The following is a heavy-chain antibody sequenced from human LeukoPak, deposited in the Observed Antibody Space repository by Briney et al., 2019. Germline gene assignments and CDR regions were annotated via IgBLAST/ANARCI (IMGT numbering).Heavy chain of an antibody. J-gene: IGHJ3*02. CDR3: ARVRVDYYDSSGNDAFDI. CDR2: IIPIFGTA. CDR1: GGTFSSYA. V-gene: IGHV1-69*06. D-gene: IGHD3-22*01. Sequence: SVKVSCKASGGTFSSYAISWVRQAPGQGLEWMGGIIPIFGTANYAQKFQGRVTITADKSTSTAYMELSSLRSEDTAVYYCARVRVDYYDSSGNDAFDIWGQGTMVTVSS.